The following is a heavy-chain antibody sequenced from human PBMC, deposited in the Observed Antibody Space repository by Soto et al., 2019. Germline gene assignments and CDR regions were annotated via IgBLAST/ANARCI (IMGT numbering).Heavy chain of an antibody. CDR3: ARYSNNWFQTEGMDV. D-gene: IGHD1-20*01. CDR2: IDASGNT. J-gene: IGHJ6*02. V-gene: IGHV4-4*07. CDR1: ADPISTYY. Sequence: SETLSLTCTVSADPISTYYWSWIRRPAGKGLEWIGRIDASGNTNYNPSLKSRVTMSADTSKKQFSLKLTSVTAADTAVYYCARYSNNWFQTEGMDVWGQGTTVTVSS.